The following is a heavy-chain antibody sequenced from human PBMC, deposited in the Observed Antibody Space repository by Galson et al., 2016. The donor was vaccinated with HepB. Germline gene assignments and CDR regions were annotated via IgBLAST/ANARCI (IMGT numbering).Heavy chain of an antibody. CDR2: IYHTEST. CDR3: ATGIVVAGKMYYHYMDV. D-gene: IGHD6-19*01. CDR1: GASISATNYY. V-gene: IGHV4-39*01. J-gene: IGHJ6*03. Sequence: SETLSLTCTVSGASISATNYYWGWIRQPPGRGLEWIGSIYHTESTNYNPSLESRVTISVDTAKNHLTLSLNSVTAADTAVYYCATGIVVAGKMYYHYMDVWGKGTSVTVFS.